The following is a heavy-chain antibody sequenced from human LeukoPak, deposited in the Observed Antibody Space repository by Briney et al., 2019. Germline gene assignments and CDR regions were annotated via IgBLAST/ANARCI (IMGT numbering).Heavy chain of an antibody. Sequence: GGSLRLSCAASGFTFSSYAMHWVRQAPGKGLEYVSAVSSDGGVTYYANSVKGRFIISRDNSKHTVHLQMGSLRGEDMAVYYCARDTHCGRTSCLSYFDYWGQGTLVTVSS. D-gene: IGHD2-2*01. CDR1: GFTFSSYA. CDR3: ARDTHCGRTSCLSYFDY. V-gene: IGHV3-64*01. J-gene: IGHJ4*02. CDR2: VSSDGGVT.